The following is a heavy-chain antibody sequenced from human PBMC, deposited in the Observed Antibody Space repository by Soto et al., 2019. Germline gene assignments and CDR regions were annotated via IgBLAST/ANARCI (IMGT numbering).Heavy chain of an antibody. CDR2: ISVNGGST. D-gene: IGHD1-1*01. V-gene: IGHV3-23*01. CDR3: AKSLSTGTGDAFDI. J-gene: IGHJ3*02. Sequence: EVQLLESGGGLVQPGGSLRLSCAASGFTFNSYAMTWVRQGPGKGLEWVSGISVNGGSTHYEGSVKGRFTSSRDNSKNTLSLQMNSLRAEDPPVYYCAKSLSTGTGDAFDIWGQGTIVTVSS. CDR1: GFTFNSYA.